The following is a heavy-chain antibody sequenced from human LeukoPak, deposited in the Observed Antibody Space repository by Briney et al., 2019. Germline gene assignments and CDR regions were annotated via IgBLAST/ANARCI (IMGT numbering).Heavy chain of an antibody. D-gene: IGHD3-22*01. CDR2: ISYDGSNK. V-gene: IGHV3-30*04. Sequence: PGGSLRLSCAASGFSFSSYAMHWVRQAPGKGLEWVAVISYDGSNKYHADFVKGRFTISRDNSKNTLYLQMNSLRAEDTAVYYCARDHYYDSSGSTSPDYWGQGTLVTVSS. CDR3: ARDHYYDSSGSTSPDY. CDR1: GFSFSSYA. J-gene: IGHJ4*02.